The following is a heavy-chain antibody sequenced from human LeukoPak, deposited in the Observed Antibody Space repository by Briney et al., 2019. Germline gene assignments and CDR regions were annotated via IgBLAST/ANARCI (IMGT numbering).Heavy chain of an antibody. D-gene: IGHD3-10*01. CDR1: GASINSILYY. CDR3: ALGELFLGYFDY. CDR2: IFHDGST. V-gene: IGHV4-39*02. J-gene: IGHJ4*02. Sequence: SETLSLTCNVSGASINSILYYWGWIRQPPGKGLEWIGNIFHDGSTYFNPSLKSRVSLSVDTSKRYFSLKLTSVTAADTAVYYCALGELFLGYFDYWGQGTLVTVSS.